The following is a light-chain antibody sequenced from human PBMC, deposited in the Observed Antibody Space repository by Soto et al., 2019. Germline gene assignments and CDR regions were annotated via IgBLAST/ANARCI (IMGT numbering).Light chain of an antibody. CDR2: HAS. CDR1: QSVSRY. Sequence: EIVLTQSPAPLSLSPGERATLSCRASQSVSRYLAWYQQKPGQAPRLLIYHASNRATGIPARCSGSGSGTDFTLTISGLEPEDFAVYYCQQRSDWPSTFGGGTKVHIK. CDR3: QQRSDWPST. J-gene: IGKJ4*01. V-gene: IGKV3-11*01.